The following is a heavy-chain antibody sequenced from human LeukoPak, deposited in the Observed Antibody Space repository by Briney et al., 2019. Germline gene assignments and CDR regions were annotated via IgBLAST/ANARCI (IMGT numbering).Heavy chain of an antibody. CDR1: GGSISSHY. Sequence: SETLSLTCNVSGGSISSHYWSWIRQPPGKGLEWIGYIYYSGSTNYNPSLKSRVTISVDTSKNQFSLKLSSVTAADTAVYYCARLRFTDYYYYGMDVWGQGTTVTVSS. V-gene: IGHV4-59*08. CDR2: IYYSGST. D-gene: IGHD3-10*01. CDR3: ARLRFTDYYYYGMDV. J-gene: IGHJ6*02.